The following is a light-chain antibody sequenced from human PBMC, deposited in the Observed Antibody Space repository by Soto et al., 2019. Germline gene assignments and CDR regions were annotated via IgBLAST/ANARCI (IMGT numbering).Light chain of an antibody. CDR2: GAS. CDR3: QQYNEWFT. Sequence: EIEMTQSPATLSVSAGERATLSCRASQSVRSDLAWYQHKPGQAPRLLIYGASTRATGVPARISGSGSGTEFTLTISSLQSEDFAVYYCQQYNEWFTFGQGTKLQI. CDR1: QSVRSD. J-gene: IGKJ2*01. V-gene: IGKV3-15*01.